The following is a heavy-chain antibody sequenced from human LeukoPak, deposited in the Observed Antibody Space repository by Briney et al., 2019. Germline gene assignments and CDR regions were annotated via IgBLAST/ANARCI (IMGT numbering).Heavy chain of an antibody. CDR2: IIPIFGTA. D-gene: IGHD6-6*01. J-gene: IGHJ4*02. CDR3: ARGESSIAAH. CDR1: GGTFSSYA. V-gene: IGHV1-69*13. Sequence: ASVKVSCKASGGTFSSYAISWVRQAPGQGLEWMGGIIPIFGTANYAQKFQGRVTITADESTSTAYMELGSLRSEDTAVYYCARGESSIAAHWGQGTLVTVSS.